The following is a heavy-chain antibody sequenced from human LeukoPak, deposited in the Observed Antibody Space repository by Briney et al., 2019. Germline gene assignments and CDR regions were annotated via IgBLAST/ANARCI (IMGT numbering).Heavy chain of an antibody. CDR2: INHSGPT. J-gene: IGHJ4*02. Sequence: SSETLSLTCAVYGGSFSGYYWSWIRQPPGKGLEWMGEINHSGPTHYPPSLQSRVTISVDTSKNPFSLQLSTVPAEDTAVFFCAREGMRYCSSTSCYCRWGGRGPFDYWGQGTLVTVSS. CDR1: GGSFSGYY. CDR3: AREGMRYCSSTSCYCRWGGRGPFDY. D-gene: IGHD2-2*01. V-gene: IGHV4-34*01.